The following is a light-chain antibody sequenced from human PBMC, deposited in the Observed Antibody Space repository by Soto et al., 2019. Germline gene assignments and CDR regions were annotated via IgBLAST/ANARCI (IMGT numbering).Light chain of an antibody. J-gene: IGKJ1*01. CDR3: QQYNNWPRT. CDR1: QSVSSD. Sequence: EIVLTHSPGTLSFSPVERSTLSCRASQSVSSDLAWYHQKPGQAPRLLIYSASTRATGIPARFSGSGSGTEFTLTINSLQSEDFAVYYCQQYNNWPRTFGQGTKVDIK. V-gene: IGKV3-15*01. CDR2: SAS.